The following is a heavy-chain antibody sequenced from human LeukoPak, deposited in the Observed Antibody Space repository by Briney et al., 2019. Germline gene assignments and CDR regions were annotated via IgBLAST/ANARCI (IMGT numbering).Heavy chain of an antibody. CDR2: IWYDGSIK. CDR3: AKGPQDSSGYYYRFPTEDDAFDI. CDR1: GFTFSSYG. Sequence: GGSLRLSCAASGFTFSSYGMHWVRQAPGKGLEWVAVIWYDGSIKYYADSVKGRFTISRDNSKNTLYLQMNSLRAEDTAVYYCAKGPQDSSGYYYRFPTEDDAFDIWGQGTMVTVSS. V-gene: IGHV3-33*06. J-gene: IGHJ3*02. D-gene: IGHD3-22*01.